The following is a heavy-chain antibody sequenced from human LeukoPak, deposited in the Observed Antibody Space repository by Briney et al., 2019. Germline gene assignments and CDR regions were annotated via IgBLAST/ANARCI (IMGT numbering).Heavy chain of an antibody. CDR1: GFTFSSYA. CDR2: IGGTDGST. J-gene: IGHJ3*02. Sequence: GGSLRLSCAGSGFTFSSYAMSWVRQAPGKGLEWVSAIGGTDGSTYYADSVKDQFTISRDNSKNTLYLQMNSLRAEDTAVYYCAKDIYGSGSSAFDIWGQGTMVTVSS. D-gene: IGHD3-10*01. CDR3: AKDIYGSGSSAFDI. V-gene: IGHV3-23*01.